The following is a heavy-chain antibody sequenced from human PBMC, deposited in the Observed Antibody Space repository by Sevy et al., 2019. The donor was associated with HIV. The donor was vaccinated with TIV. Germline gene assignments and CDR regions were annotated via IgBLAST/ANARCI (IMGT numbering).Heavy chain of an antibody. CDR3: ASEYCSRGSCFFDY. D-gene: IGHD2-15*01. J-gene: IGHJ4*02. CDR1: GFDIRSNY. CDR2: IYAGGTE. Sequence: GGSLRLSCVVSGFDIRSNYMSWVRQAPGKGLEWVSHIYAGGTEYYADSVKGRFTFSRDDSKNTVSLQMRSLEVEDSAVYYCASEYCSRGSCFFDYWGQGIQVTVSS. V-gene: IGHV3-53*01.